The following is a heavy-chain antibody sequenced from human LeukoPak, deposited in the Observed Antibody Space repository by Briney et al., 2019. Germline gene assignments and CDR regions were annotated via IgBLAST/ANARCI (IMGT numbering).Heavy chain of an antibody. V-gene: IGHV4-30-4*08. CDR1: GGSISSGDSY. CDR3: GSGLRGSDY. Sequence: SQTLSLTCTVSGGSISSGDSYWSWIRQPPGKGLEWIGEINHSGSTNYNPSLKSRVTISVDTSKNQFSLKLSSVTAADTAVYYCGSGLRGSDYWGQGTLVTVSS. D-gene: IGHD4-23*01. CDR2: INHSGST. J-gene: IGHJ4*02.